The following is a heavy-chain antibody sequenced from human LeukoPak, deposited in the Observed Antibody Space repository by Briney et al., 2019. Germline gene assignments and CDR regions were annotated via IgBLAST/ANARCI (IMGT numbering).Heavy chain of an antibody. J-gene: IGHJ5*02. V-gene: IGHV1-24*01. CDR2: FDPDDGET. CDR3: ARDLFLEVVVPAANEDGFDP. CDR1: GYTLTELS. Sequence: ASVKVSCKVSGYTLTELSMHWVRQAPGKGLEWMGGFDPDDGETIYAQKFQGRVTMTRDTSISTAYMELSRLRSDDTAVYYCARDLFLEVVVPAANEDGFDPWGQGTLVTVSS. D-gene: IGHD2-2*01.